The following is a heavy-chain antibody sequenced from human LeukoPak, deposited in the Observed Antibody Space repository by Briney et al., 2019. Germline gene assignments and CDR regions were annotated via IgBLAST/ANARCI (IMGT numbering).Heavy chain of an antibody. D-gene: IGHD2-21*01. J-gene: IGHJ4*02. CDR2: IYHSGST. Sequence: SETLSLACAVSGGSISSSNWWSWVRQPPGKGLEWIGEIYHSGSTNYNPSLKSRVTISVDKSKNQFSLKLSSVTAADTAVYYCASNNRGVINDYWGQGTLVTVSS. V-gene: IGHV4-4*02. CDR1: GGSISSSNW. CDR3: ASNNRGVINDY.